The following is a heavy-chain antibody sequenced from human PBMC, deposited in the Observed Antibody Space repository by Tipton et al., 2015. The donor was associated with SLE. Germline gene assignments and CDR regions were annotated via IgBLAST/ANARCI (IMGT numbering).Heavy chain of an antibody. D-gene: IGHD4-11*01. Sequence: GSLKLSCAASGFTFSSYGMHWVRQTPGKGLEWVAFIRFDGSERYYADAVKGRFTISRDNSKNTLYLQMNRLRPEDMAVYLCARGFHRPRLPYYYYYGMDVWGQGTTVTVSS. CDR1: GFTFSSYG. CDR3: ARGFHRPRLPYYYYYGMDV. CDR2: IRFDGSER. V-gene: IGHV3-30*02. J-gene: IGHJ6*02.